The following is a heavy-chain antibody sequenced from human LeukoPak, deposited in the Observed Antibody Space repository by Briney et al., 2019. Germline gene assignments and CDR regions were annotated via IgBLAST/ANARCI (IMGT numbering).Heavy chain of an antibody. Sequence: SETLPLTCAVSGGSISSGGYSWSWIRQPPGKGLEWIGYIYHSGSTYYNPSLKSRVTISVDRSKNQFSLKLSSVTAADTAVYYCASATSGTDAFDIWGQGTMVTVSS. CDR3: ASATSGTDAFDI. V-gene: IGHV4-30-2*01. CDR1: GGSISSGGYS. D-gene: IGHD1-26*01. CDR2: IYHSGST. J-gene: IGHJ3*02.